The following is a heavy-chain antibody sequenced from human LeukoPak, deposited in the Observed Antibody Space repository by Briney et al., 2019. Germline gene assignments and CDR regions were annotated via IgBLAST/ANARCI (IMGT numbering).Heavy chain of an antibody. CDR2: ISSSGSTI. CDR1: GFTFSNYW. CDR3: ARVRRRVGATLIDY. Sequence: PGGSLRLSCAASGFTFSNYWMHWVRQDPGKGLEWVSYISSSGSTIYYADSVKGRFTISRDNAKNSLYLQMNSLRAEDTAVYYCARVRRRVGATLIDYWGQGTLVTVSS. J-gene: IGHJ4*02. V-gene: IGHV3-11*01. D-gene: IGHD1-26*01.